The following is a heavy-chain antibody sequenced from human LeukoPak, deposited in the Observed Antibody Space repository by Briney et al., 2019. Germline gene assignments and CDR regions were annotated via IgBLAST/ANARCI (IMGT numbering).Heavy chain of an antibody. CDR1: GYTFTAYY. V-gene: IGHV1-2*02. CDR3: ARERSSGFPYYFDY. CDR2: IDPNSGGT. D-gene: IGHD3-22*01. Sequence: ASVKVSCKASGYTFTAYYIYWVRQAPGQGLEWMGWIDPNSGGTVYGQKFHDGVTMTRDTSISTAYTELSRLRSDDTAVYYCARERSSGFPYYFDYWGQGTLVTVSS. J-gene: IGHJ4*02.